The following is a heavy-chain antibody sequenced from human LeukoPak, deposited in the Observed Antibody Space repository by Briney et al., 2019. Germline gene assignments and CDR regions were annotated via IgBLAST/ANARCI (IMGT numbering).Heavy chain of an antibody. CDR3: ARFAAGGSYYYYMDV. CDR2: IGTSSTTI. D-gene: IGHD6-25*01. J-gene: IGHJ6*03. Sequence: TGGSLRLSCAASGFTFSSYTMNWVRQSPGKGLEWVSNIGTSSTTIYYADSVKGRFTISRDNAKNSLYLQMNSLRADDTAVYYCARFAAGGSYYYYMDVWGQGTLVTVSS. V-gene: IGHV3-48*01. CDR1: GFTFSSYT.